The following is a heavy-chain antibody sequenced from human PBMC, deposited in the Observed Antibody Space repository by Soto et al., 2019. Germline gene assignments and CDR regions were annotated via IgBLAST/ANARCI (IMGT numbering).Heavy chain of an antibody. D-gene: IGHD3-16*01. V-gene: IGHV3-21*01. CDR2: ISSSSNYI. CDR3: AADLPDWGAYAFDY. J-gene: IGHJ4*02. CDR1: GFTFSSYS. Sequence: GGSLRLSCAASGFTFSSYSMNWVRQAPGKGLEWVSSISSSSNYIYYAESVKGRFTISRDNAKNSLYLQMNSLRAEDTAVYYCAADLPDWGAYAFDYWGQGTLVTVSS.